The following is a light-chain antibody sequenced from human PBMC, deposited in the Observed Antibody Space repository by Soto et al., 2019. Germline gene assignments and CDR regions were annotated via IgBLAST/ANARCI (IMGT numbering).Light chain of an antibody. CDR1: SSGVGNYNL. V-gene: IGLV2-23*02. J-gene: IGLJ1*01. CDR2: EVS. Sequence: PRLASPLPNKKNSSGVGNYNLVSWYQQHPGKAPKLMIYEVSKRPSGVSNRFSGSKSGNTASLTISGLQAEDEADYYCCSYAGDSTPYVFGTGTKVTVL. CDR3: CSYAGDSTPYV.